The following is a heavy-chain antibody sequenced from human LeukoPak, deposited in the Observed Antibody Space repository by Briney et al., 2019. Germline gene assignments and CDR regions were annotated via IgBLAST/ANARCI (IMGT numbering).Heavy chain of an antibody. CDR3: ARGIAAAGTGDY. D-gene: IGHD6-13*01. J-gene: IGHJ4*02. CDR1: GFIFSSYS. V-gene: IGHV3-21*01. Sequence: GGSPRLSCVASGFIFSSYSMNWVRQAPGEGLGGVSSISSSSSYIYYADSVKGRFTISRDNAKNSLYLQMNSLRAEDTAVYYCARGIAAAGTGDYWGQGTLVTVPS. CDR2: ISSSSSYI.